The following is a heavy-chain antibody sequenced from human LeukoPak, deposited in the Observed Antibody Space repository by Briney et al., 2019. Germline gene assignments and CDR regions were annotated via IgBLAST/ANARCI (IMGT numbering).Heavy chain of an antibody. J-gene: IGHJ4*02. CDR1: GFTVSSSY. D-gene: IGHD5-18*01. CDR3: AKGYNYAYEY. Sequence: GGSLRLSCAASGFTVSSSYMSWVRQAPGKGLEWVSLIYSGGSTYYAASVKGRFTISRDNSKNTLYLQMNSLRPEDTAVYYCAKGYNYAYEYWGQGTLVTVSS. V-gene: IGHV3-53*01. CDR2: IYSGGST.